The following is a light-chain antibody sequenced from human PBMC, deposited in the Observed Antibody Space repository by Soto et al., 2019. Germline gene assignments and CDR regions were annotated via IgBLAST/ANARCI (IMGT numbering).Light chain of an antibody. J-gene: IGKJ5*01. CDR3: QHRSVWPVS. CDR1: QSVTNTH. CDR2: DAS. Sequence: EIVLTQSPGTLSLSPGESATLSCRASQSVTNTHLAWYQQRPGQAPRLLIYDASRRDTGIPDRFSGSGSGTDFTLTISILRTEDLAVYYCQHRSVWPVSFGQGT. V-gene: IGKV3D-20*02.